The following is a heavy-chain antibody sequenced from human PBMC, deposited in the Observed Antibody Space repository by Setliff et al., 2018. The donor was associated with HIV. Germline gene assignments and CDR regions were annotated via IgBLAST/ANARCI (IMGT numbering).Heavy chain of an antibody. CDR3: ARDLGIAAAGNWFDP. Sequence: SETLSLTCTVSGGSISSYYWSWIRQPAGKGLEWIGRIYTSGSTNYNPSLKSRVTMSVDTSKNQFSLKLSSVAAADTAVYYCARDLGIAAAGNWFDPWGQGTLVTVSS. D-gene: IGHD6-13*01. CDR1: GGSISSYY. J-gene: IGHJ5*02. CDR2: IYTSGST. V-gene: IGHV4-4*07.